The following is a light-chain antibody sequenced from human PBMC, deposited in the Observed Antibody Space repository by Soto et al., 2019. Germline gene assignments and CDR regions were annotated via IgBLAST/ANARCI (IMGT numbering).Light chain of an antibody. CDR3: QQYNDWPPIT. CDR1: QRVSSN. CDR2: GAS. Sequence: EIVMTQSPATLSVSPGERATLSCRASQRVSSNLASYQQNPGQAPRRLIYGASTRATGIPARFSGSGSGTAFTLPISSLQSEDFAVYYCQQYNDWPPITFGQGTKVDIK. J-gene: IGKJ1*01. V-gene: IGKV3-15*01.